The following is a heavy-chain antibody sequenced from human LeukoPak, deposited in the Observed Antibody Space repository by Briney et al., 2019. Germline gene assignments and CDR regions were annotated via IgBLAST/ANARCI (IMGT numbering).Heavy chain of an antibody. CDR2: ISNSGSNT. J-gene: IGHJ4*02. CDR3: AKERSLNGGYSDGYFDH. Sequence: GGSLRLSCVASGFTFSNYAMSWVRQTPGKGLEWVSVISNSGSNTNYADSVKGRFTISRDNSKNTLYLQMNSLRAEDTALYHCAKERSLNGGYSDGYFDHWGQGTLVTVSS. CDR1: GFTFSNYA. V-gene: IGHV3-23*01. D-gene: IGHD4-23*01.